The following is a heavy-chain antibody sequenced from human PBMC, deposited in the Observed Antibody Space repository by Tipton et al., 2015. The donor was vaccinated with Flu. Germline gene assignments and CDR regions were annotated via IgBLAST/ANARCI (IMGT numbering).Heavy chain of an antibody. J-gene: IGHJ4*02. V-gene: IGHV4-59*08. CDR3: ARRKTVTTRLTYFDY. Sequence: TLSLTCTVSGGSITSYYWSWIRQPPGKGLEWIGSIYYSGSTNYNPSLKSRVTISVDTSKNQFSLKLSSVTAADTAVYYCARRKTVTTRLTYFDYWGQGTLVTVSS. D-gene: IGHD4-17*01. CDR1: GGSITSYY. CDR2: IYYSGST.